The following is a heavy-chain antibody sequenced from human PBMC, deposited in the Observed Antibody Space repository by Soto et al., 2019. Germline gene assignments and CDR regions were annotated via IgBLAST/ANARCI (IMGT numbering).Heavy chain of an antibody. D-gene: IGHD4-4*01. CDR3: AKPHRDGYSTAFFYQ. Sequence: LSFAASEFTFSSYAMSWVRQAPGKGLEWVSGISGSGGGTYYADSVKGRFTISRHNSKNTVYLQMNSLRAEDTAAYHCAKPHRDGYSTAFFYQWGQGTLVTVSS. V-gene: IGHV3-23*01. CDR2: ISGSGGGT. CDR1: EFTFSSYA. J-gene: IGHJ4*02.